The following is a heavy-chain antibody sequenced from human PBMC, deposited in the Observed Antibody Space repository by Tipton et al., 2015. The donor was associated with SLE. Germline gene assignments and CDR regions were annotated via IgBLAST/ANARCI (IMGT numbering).Heavy chain of an antibody. Sequence: SLRLSCAASGFTFGDYAMHWVRQTPGKGLEWVSGISWNSGNIGYADSLRGRFTISRDNANNALYLQMISLRADDTALYYCAKDAHGDYSHLDHWGQGTLVTVSS. V-gene: IGHV3-9*01. D-gene: IGHD4-17*01. CDR2: ISWNSGNI. CDR3: AKDAHGDYSHLDH. CDR1: GFTFGDYA. J-gene: IGHJ4*02.